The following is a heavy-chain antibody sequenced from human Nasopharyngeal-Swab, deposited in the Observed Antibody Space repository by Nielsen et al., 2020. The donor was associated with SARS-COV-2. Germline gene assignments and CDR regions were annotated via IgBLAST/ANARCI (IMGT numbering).Heavy chain of an antibody. J-gene: IGHJ4*02. CDR1: GYTFTSYD. CDR2: MNPNSGDT. CDR3: ARGIVGLDY. Sequence: ASVKVSCKASGYTFTSYDVYWVRQATGQGLEWMGWMNPNSGDTGYAQKFQGRVTMTRNTSIGTAYMELSSLRSEDTAVYYCARGIVGLDYWGQGTLFTVSS. D-gene: IGHD1-26*01. V-gene: IGHV1-8*01.